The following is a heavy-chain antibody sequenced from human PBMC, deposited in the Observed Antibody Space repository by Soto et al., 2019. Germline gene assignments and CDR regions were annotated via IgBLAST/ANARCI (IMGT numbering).Heavy chain of an antibody. Sequence: SETLSLTCSVSGGCSSGSYWSWIRQSPGKGLEWLGYVYYTGSTNYSPSLRSRVSISVDTSKNEFSLRLSSVTAADTAVYFCARSVPPPGAHIDYWCQATQVTVSS. J-gene: IGHJ4*02. CDR3: ARSVPPPGAHIDY. D-gene: IGHD2-8*02. CDR1: GGCSSGSY. CDR2: VYYTGST. V-gene: IGHV4-59*01.